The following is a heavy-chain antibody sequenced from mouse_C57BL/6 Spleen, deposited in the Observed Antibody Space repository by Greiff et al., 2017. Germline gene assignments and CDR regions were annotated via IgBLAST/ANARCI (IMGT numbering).Heavy chain of an antibody. Sequence: VQLQQPGAELVMPGASVKLSCKASGYTFTSYWMHWVKQRPGQGLEWIGEIDPSDSYTNYNQKFKGKSTLTVDKSSSTAYMQLSSPTSEDSAVYYCARYYDYDAAWFAYWGQGTLVTVSA. J-gene: IGHJ3*01. D-gene: IGHD2-4*01. CDR2: IDPSDSYT. CDR3: ARYYDYDAAWFAY. CDR1: GYTFTSYW. V-gene: IGHV1-69*01.